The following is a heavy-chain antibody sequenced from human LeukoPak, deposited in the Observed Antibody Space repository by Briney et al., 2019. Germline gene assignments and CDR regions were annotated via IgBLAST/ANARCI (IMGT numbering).Heavy chain of an antibody. Sequence: SETLSLTCAVYGGSFSGYYWSWIRQPPGKGLEWIGEINHSGSTNYNPSLKSRVTISVDTSKNQFSLKLSSVTAADTAAYYCARVGSWYGKYFQHWGQGTLVTVSS. CDR2: INHSGST. CDR3: ARVGSWYGKYFQH. CDR1: GGSFSGYY. J-gene: IGHJ1*01. V-gene: IGHV4-34*01. D-gene: IGHD6-13*01.